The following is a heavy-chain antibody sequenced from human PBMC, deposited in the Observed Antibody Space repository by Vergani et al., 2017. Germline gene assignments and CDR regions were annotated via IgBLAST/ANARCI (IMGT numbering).Heavy chain of an antibody. V-gene: IGHV1-69*04. CDR2: ITPILGIA. CDR3: ARGLEDSYGSLQDFDY. J-gene: IGHJ4*02. D-gene: IGHD5-18*01. Sequence: QVQLVQSGAEVKKPGSSVKVSCKASGGTFSSYAISWVRQAPGQGLEWLGRITPILGIADYAQKLQGRFSISADDSTSTVYMELTSLRLEDTAVYYCARGLEDSYGSLQDFDYWGQGTLVTVSS. CDR1: GGTFSSYA.